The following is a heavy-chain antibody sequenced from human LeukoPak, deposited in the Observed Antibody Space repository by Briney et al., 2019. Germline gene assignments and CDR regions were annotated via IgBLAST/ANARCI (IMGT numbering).Heavy chain of an antibody. D-gene: IGHD6-19*01. CDR1: GGSISSGGYS. Sequence: SETLSLTCAVSGGSISSGGYSWSWIRQPPGKGLEWIGYIYHSGSTYYNPSLKSRVTISVDRSMNQFSLNLSSVTAADTAVYYCARCKSEAVTGKQPFDYWGQGTLVTVSS. CDR3: ARCKSEAVTGKQPFDY. J-gene: IGHJ4*02. V-gene: IGHV4-30-2*01. CDR2: IYHSGST.